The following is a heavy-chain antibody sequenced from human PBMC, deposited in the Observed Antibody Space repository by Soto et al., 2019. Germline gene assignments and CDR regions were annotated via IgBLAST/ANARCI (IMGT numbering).Heavy chain of an antibody. CDR1: GGTFSSYA. Sequence: QVQLVQSGAEVKKPGSSVKVSCKASGGTFSSYAISWVRQAPGQGLEWMGGVIPIFGTANYAQKFQGRVTITADESTTTASTELSSLTSEDTAVYYCARHDCISSSFYYYYYYAMDVWRQGTTVTVSS. CDR3: ARHDCISSSFYYYYYYAMDV. V-gene: IGHV1-69*12. D-gene: IGHD2-2*01. J-gene: IGHJ6*02. CDR2: VIPIFGTA.